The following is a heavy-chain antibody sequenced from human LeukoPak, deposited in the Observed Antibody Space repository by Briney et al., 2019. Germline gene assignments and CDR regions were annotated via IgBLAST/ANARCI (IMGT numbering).Heavy chain of an antibody. J-gene: IGHJ5*02. CDR1: SGSISTSNYY. Sequence: SETLPLTCTVSSGSISTSNYYWSWIRQSPGKGLEWIGEINHSGSTNYNPSLKSRVTISVETSKKQFSLRLSSVTAADTAVYYCARLAAFGWFDPWGQGTLVTVSS. CDR2: INHSGST. D-gene: IGHD3-10*01. V-gene: IGHV4-39*07. CDR3: ARLAAFGWFDP.